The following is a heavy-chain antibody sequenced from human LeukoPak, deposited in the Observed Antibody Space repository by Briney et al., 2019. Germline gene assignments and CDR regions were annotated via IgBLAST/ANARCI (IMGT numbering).Heavy chain of an antibody. CDR2: IIPIFGTA. D-gene: IGHD3-3*01. CDR3: ARGGSFGVVIGWFDP. V-gene: IGHV1-69*13. Sequence: GASVKVSCKASGGTFSSYAISWVRQAPGQGLEWMGGIIPIFGTANYAQKFQGRVTITADESTSTAYTELSSLRSEDTAVYYCARGGSFGVVIGWFDPWGQGTLVTVSS. CDR1: GGTFSSYA. J-gene: IGHJ5*02.